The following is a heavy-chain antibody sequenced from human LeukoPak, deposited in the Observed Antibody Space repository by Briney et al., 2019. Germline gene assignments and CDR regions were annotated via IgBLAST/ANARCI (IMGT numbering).Heavy chain of an antibody. CDR1: GGTFSSYA. V-gene: IGHV1-69*13. Sequence: GASVKVSCKASGGTFSSYAISWVRQAPGQGLEWMGGIIPIFGTANYAQKFQGRVTITADESTSTAYTELSSLRSEDTAVYYCARAIVVVPAAISPYYYYYMDVWGKGTTVTVSS. J-gene: IGHJ6*03. D-gene: IGHD2-2*01. CDR3: ARAIVVVPAAISPYYYYYMDV. CDR2: IIPIFGTA.